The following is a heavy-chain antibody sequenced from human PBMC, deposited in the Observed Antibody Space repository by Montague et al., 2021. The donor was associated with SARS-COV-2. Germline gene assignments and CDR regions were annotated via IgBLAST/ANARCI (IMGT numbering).Heavy chain of an antibody. CDR2: INHSGGT. CDR3: ARGQPPRITFGGIISYGLDV. Sequence: SETLSLTCAVYGGSFSGYYWTWIRQPPGKGLEWIGEINHSGGTNYNPSLKSRVTISVDTSKNQFSLKLRPVTAADTAVYYCARGQPPRITFGGIISYGLDVWGQGTTVTVSS. J-gene: IGHJ6*02. CDR1: GGSFSGYY. D-gene: IGHD3-16*02. V-gene: IGHV4-34*01.